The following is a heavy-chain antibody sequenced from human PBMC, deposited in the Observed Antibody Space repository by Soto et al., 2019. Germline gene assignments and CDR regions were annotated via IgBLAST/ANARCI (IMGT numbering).Heavy chain of an antibody. J-gene: IGHJ3*02. Sequence: GGSLRLSCAASGFTFSSYSMNWVRQAPGKGLEWVSSISSSSSYIYYADSVKGRFTISRDNAKNSLYLQMNSLRAEDTAAYYCARGLGYCSGGSSHPNDFDIWGQGTMVTVSS. D-gene: IGHD2-15*01. CDR3: ARGLGYCSGGSSHPNDFDI. V-gene: IGHV3-21*01. CDR1: GFTFSSYS. CDR2: ISSSSSYI.